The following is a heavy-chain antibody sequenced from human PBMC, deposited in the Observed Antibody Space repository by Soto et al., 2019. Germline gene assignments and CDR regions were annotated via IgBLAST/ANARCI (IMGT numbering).Heavy chain of an antibody. CDR1: GVSISSSNW. CDR3: ARDRGYSGYAGDY. J-gene: IGHJ4*02. V-gene: IGHV4-4*02. D-gene: IGHD5-12*01. CDR2: IYHSGST. Sequence: SETRSLTCAVSGVSISSSNWWSWVRQPPGKGLEWIGEIYHSGSTNYNPSLKGRVTISVDRSKNQFSLKLSSVTAADTAVYYCARDRGYSGYAGDYWGQGTLVT.